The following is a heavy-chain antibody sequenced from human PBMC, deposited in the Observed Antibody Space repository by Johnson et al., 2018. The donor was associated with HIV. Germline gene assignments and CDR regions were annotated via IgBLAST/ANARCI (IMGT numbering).Heavy chain of an antibody. J-gene: IGHJ3*02. CDR3: TRVHIGARWSGAFDI. V-gene: IGHV3-66*03. D-gene: IGHD6-6*01. CDR2: IYSVGST. CDR1: GFTVSSNY. Sequence: VQLVESGGGLIQPGGSLTLSCAASGFTVSSNYMSWVRQAPGRGLEWVSIIYSVGSTYYADSVKGRFTISRDNSRNTLYLHLNSLRAEDTAVYSCTRVHIGARWSGAFDIWGQGTMVTVSS.